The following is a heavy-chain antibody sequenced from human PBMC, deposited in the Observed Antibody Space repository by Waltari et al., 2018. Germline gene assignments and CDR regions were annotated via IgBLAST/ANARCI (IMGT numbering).Heavy chain of an antibody. D-gene: IGHD3-3*02. Sequence: QVQLVQSGAEVKKPGASVKVSCKGYGYSVPDFDFNCVRQAPGQGLEWLGWMRPSSGSRGYAQKFQGRVNMTTNTSISTAYMELSSLRSEDTAVYYCTRVSAAFYILFYWGQGTLVTVSS. V-gene: IGHV1-8*02. J-gene: IGHJ4*02. CDR2: MRPSSGSR. CDR1: GYSVPDFD. CDR3: TRVSAAFYILFY.